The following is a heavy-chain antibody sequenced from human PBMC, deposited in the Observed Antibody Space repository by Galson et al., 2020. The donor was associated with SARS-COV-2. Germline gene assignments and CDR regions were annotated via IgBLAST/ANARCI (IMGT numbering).Heavy chain of an antibody. J-gene: IGHJ4*02. Sequence: TGESLRLSCAASGFTFSNYAISWVRQAPGKGLEWVSTISGSGGTTFYADSVKGRFTISRDYSKNTLYLQMDSLRAEDTAVYYCAKTGGSFYDSSGFYVFDYWGQGTLVTVSS. CDR3: AKTGGSFYDSSGFYVFDY. CDR2: ISGSGGTT. V-gene: IGHV3-23*01. D-gene: IGHD3-22*01. CDR1: GFTFSNYA.